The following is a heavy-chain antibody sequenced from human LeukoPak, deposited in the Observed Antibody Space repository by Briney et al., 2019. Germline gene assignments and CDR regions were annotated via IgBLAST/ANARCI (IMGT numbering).Heavy chain of an antibody. J-gene: IGHJ5*02. CDR3: AREGNTNSLWVKWFDP. D-gene: IGHD4-23*01. CDR1: GFTFSSYE. V-gene: IGHV3-48*03. CDR2: ISSSGSTI. Sequence: PGGSLRLSCAASGFTFSSYEMNWVRRAPGKGLEWVSYISSSGSTIYYADSVKGRFTISRDNAKNSLYLQMDSLRAEDAAIYYCAREGNTNSLWVKWFDPWGQGTLVTVSS.